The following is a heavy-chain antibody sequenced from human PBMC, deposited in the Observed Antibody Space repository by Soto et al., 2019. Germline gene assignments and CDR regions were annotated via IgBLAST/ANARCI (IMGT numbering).Heavy chain of an antibody. CDR1: GFTFSSYS. Sequence: EVQLVESGGGLVKPGGSLRLSCAASGFTFSSYSMNWVRQAPGKGLEWVSSISSSSSYIYYADSVKGRFTISRDNAKNSLYLQMNSLRDEDTAVYYCARDRGDIVVVPAASSDAFDIWGQGTMVTVSS. CDR2: ISSSSSYI. J-gene: IGHJ3*02. V-gene: IGHV3-21*01. CDR3: ARDRGDIVVVPAASSDAFDI. D-gene: IGHD2-2*01.